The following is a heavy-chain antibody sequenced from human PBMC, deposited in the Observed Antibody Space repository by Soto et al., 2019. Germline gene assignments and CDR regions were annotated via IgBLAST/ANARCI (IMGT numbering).Heavy chain of an antibody. V-gene: IGHV3-74*01. D-gene: IGHD5-12*01. CDR2: INSDGSSI. CDR3: ARGGGVYGDY. CDR1: GFTFSNYW. J-gene: IGHJ4*02. Sequence: EVQLVESGGGLVQPGGSLRLSCAASGFTFSNYWMHWVRQAPGKGLVWVSRINSDGSSISYADSVKGRFTISRDNAKNTLYLQLNSLRAEDTAVYSCARGGGVYGDYWGQGTLVTVSS.